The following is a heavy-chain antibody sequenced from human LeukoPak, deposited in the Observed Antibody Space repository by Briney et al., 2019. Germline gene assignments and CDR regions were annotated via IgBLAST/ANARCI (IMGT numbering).Heavy chain of an antibody. V-gene: IGHV3-7*01. CDR1: GFIFSSHW. J-gene: IGHJ5*02. CDR3: ASQSYAKFDP. D-gene: IGHD3-16*01. CDR2: IQPDGSEQ. Sequence: GGPLRLSCAASGFIFSSHWMSWVRQAPGKGLEWVGNIQPDGSEQYPVDSVKGRFTISRDNARNSLFLQMNSLRVEDTAVYYCASQSYAKFDPWGQGTLVTVSS.